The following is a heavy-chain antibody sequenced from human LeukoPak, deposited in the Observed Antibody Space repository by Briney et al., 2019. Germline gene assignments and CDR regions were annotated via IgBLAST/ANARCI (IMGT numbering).Heavy chain of an antibody. Sequence: GGSLRLSCAASGFTVSRNYMSWVRQAPGKGLEWVAVISYDGSNKYYADSVKGRFTISRDNSKNTLYLQMNSLRAEDTAVYYCAKASAMIVVVSKHFDYWGQGTLVTVSS. CDR2: ISYDGSNK. J-gene: IGHJ4*02. V-gene: IGHV3-30*18. CDR1: GFTVSRNY. CDR3: AKASAMIVVVSKHFDY. D-gene: IGHD3-22*01.